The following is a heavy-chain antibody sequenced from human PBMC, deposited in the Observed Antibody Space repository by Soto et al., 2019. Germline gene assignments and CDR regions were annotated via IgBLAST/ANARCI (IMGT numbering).Heavy chain of an antibody. CDR2: ISAYNDHT. D-gene: IGHD1-1*01. CDR1: GYTLTTYG. Sequence: ASVKVSCKAAGYTLTTYGVSWVRQAPGQGLEWVGWISAYNDHTNYAQKFQGRVTMTTDTSTSTAYMELRSLRSDDTAVYYCARGTYSDYWGQGTLVTVSS. J-gene: IGHJ4*02. CDR3: ARGTYSDY. V-gene: IGHV1-18*01.